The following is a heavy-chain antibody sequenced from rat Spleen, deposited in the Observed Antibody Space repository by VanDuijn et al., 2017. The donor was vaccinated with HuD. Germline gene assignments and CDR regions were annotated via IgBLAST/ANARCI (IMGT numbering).Heavy chain of an antibody. CDR1: GFTFSSSP. CDR3: ARHAYYDGYYHWYFDF. CDR2: ISYDGSIT. D-gene: IGHD1-12*03. Sequence: EVQLVESGGGLVQPGRSMRLSCAASGFTFSSSPMAWVRLAPTRGLEWVATISYDGSITYYRDSVKGRLTISSDNATSTLYLQMDSLRSEDTATYYCARHAYYDGYYHWYFDFWGPGTMVTVSS. V-gene: IGHV5-46*01. J-gene: IGHJ1*01.